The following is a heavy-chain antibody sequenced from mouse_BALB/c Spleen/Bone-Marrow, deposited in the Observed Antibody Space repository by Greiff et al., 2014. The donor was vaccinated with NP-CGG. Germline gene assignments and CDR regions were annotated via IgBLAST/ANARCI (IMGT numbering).Heavy chain of an antibody. CDR2: IWGDGST. CDR1: GFSLTGYG. CDR3: AREGPYGNYAMDY. D-gene: IGHD2-10*02. V-gene: IGHV2-6-7*01. Sequence: QVQLQQSGPGLVAPSQSLSITCTVSGFSLTGYGVNWVRQPPGKGLEWLGMIWGDGSTDYNSALKSRLSISKDNSKSQVSLKMNSLQTDDTARYYCAREGPYGNYAMDYWGQGTSVTVSS. J-gene: IGHJ4*01.